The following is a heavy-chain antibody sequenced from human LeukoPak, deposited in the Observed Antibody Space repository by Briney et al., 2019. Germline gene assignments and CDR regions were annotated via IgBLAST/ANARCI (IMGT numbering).Heavy chain of an antibody. D-gene: IGHD3-3*01. Sequence: GGSLRLSCAASGFTFSDYDMSWIRQAPGKGLEWVSYISSSGSTIYYADSVKGRFTISRDNAKNSLYLQMNSLRAEDTAVYYCASVNVRLRFLEWPPLYFDSWGQGTLVTVSS. CDR1: GFTFSDYD. CDR3: ASVNVRLRFLEWPPLYFDS. J-gene: IGHJ4*02. CDR2: ISSSGSTI. V-gene: IGHV3-11*04.